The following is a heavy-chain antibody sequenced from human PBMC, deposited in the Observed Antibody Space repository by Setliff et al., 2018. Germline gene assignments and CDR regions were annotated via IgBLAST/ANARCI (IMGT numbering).Heavy chain of an antibody. Sequence: TLSLTCAVSGGSITSGSYYWSWIRQPAGEGLEWIGRLRTSGTTVYNPSLKGRVTISVDTPNNQFSLKLSSVTAADTAVFYCARGYAARVGFGNWFDPWGQGTLVTVSS. J-gene: IGHJ5*02. CDR3: ARGYAARVGFGNWFDP. V-gene: IGHV4-61*02. CDR2: LRTSGTT. D-gene: IGHD6-6*01. CDR1: GGSITSGSYY.